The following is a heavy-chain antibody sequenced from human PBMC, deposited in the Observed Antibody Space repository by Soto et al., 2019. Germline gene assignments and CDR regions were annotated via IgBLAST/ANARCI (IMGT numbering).Heavy chain of an antibody. CDR3: ARGLGYCSSTSCSNRDY. V-gene: IGHV4-34*01. Sequence: QVQLQQWGAGLFKPSETLSLTCAVYGGSFSGYYWSWIRQPPGKGLELIGEINHSGGTNYNPSLKSRVTISVDTSKTQFSLKLSSVTAADTAVYYCARGLGYCSSTSCSNRDYWGQGTLVTVSS. CDR2: INHSGGT. J-gene: IGHJ4*02. CDR1: GGSFSGYY. D-gene: IGHD2-2*01.